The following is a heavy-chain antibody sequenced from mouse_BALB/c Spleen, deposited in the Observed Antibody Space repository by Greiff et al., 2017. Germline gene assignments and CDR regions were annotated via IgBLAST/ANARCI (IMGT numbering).Heavy chain of an antibody. CDR1: GFSLTSYG. Sequence: QVQLKQSGPGLVQPSQSLSITCTVSGFSLTSYGVNWVRQSPGKGLEWLGVIWSGGSTDYNAAFISRLSISKDNSKSQVFFKMNSLQADDTAIYYCVRRHDGYPYAMDYWGQGTSVTVSS. CDR3: VRRHDGYPYAMDY. D-gene: IGHD2-3*01. CDR2: IWSGGST. V-gene: IGHV2-2-2*01. J-gene: IGHJ4*01.